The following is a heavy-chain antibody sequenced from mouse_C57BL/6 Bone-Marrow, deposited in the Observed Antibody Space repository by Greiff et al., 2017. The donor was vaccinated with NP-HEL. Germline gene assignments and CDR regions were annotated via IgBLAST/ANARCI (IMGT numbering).Heavy chain of an antibody. Sequence: EVQLQESGGDLVKPGGSLKLSCAASGFTFSSYGMSWVRQTPDKRLEWVATISSGGSYTYYPDSVKGRFTISRDNAKNTLYLQMSSLKSEDTAMYYCARQYYGGWGTGTTVTVSS. V-gene: IGHV5-6*01. J-gene: IGHJ1*03. CDR1: GFTFSSYG. CDR2: ISSGGSYT. CDR3: ARQYYGG.